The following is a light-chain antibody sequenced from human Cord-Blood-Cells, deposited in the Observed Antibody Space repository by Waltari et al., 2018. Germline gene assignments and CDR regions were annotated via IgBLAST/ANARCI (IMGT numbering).Light chain of an antibody. CDR2: AAS. V-gene: IGKV1-39*01. CDR1: QSISSY. J-gene: IGKJ1*01. Sequence: DIQMTQSPSSLSASVGDRVTITCRASQSISSYLNWYQQKPGKAPKLLIYAASSLQSGVPSSFSGCGSGTDFTLTISSLQPEDFATYYCQQSYSTPRTFGQGTKVEIK. CDR3: QQSYSTPRT.